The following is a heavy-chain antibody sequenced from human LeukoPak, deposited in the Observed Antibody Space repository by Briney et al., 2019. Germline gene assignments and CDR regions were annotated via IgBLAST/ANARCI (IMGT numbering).Heavy chain of an antibody. V-gene: IGHV3-23*01. CDR2: ISGSAYST. CDR1: GFTFSTYA. CDR3: ANLYRDGLGFDALDI. J-gene: IGHJ3*02. D-gene: IGHD2-21*01. Sequence: PGGSLRLSCAASGFTFSTYAMSWVRQAPGKGLEWVSAISGSAYSTYYADSVKGRFTISRDNSKNTLYLQMNSLRAEDTAVYYCANLYRDGLGFDALDIWGQGTMVTVSS.